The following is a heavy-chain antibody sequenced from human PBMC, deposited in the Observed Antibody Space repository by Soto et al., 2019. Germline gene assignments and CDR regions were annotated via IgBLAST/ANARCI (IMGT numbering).Heavy chain of an antibody. V-gene: IGHV3-30*18. J-gene: IGHJ4*02. CDR2: ISYDGSNK. CDR3: AKDRTGSWYHFDY. CDR1: GFTFSSYG. Sequence: GGSLRLSCAASGFTFSSYGMHWVRQAPGKGLEWVAVISYDGSNKYYADSVKGRFTISRDNSKNTLYLQMNSLRAEDTAVYYCAKDRTGSWYHFDYWGQGTLVTVSS. D-gene: IGHD6-13*01.